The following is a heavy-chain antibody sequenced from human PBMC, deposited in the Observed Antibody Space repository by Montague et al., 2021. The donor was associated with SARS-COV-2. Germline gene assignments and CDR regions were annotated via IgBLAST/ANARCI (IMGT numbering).Heavy chain of an antibody. CDR3: ARQPYLASAYYFDY. J-gene: IGHJ4*02. Sequence: SETLSLTCSVSGASITTYYWRWIRQAPGKGLEWIAYIFHGGHTDYNPSLRSRVAISIDTSRDQFSLSLTSITAADTAVYYCARQPYLASAYYFDYWGLGTLVTVSS. CDR1: GASITTYY. CDR2: IFHGGHT. V-gene: IGHV4-59*01. D-gene: IGHD3-10*01.